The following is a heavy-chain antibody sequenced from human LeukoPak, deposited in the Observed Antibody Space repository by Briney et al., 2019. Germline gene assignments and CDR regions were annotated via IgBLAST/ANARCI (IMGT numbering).Heavy chain of an antibody. CDR2: ISGSDGST. CDR1: GFTLSSYW. V-gene: IGHV3-23*01. CDR3: AKDLYYDSSASQNFDY. D-gene: IGHD3-22*01. J-gene: IGHJ4*02. Sequence: PGGSLRLSCAASGFTLSSYWMQWVRQVPGKGLEWVSGISGSDGSTHYADSVKGRFTISRDNSKNTLYLQMNSLRAEDTAVYYCAKDLYYDSSASQNFDYWGQGTLVTVSS.